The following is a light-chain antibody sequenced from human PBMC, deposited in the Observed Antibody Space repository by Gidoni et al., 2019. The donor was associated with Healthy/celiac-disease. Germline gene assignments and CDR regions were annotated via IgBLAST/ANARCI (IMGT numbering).Light chain of an antibody. Sequence: EIVMTQSPATLSVSPGERATLSCRASQRVSSNLVWYQQKPGQAPRLLIYCASTRATCIPARFSGSGSGTEFTLTISSLQSEDFAVYYCQQYNNWPVTFGQGTKVEIK. J-gene: IGKJ1*01. V-gene: IGKV3-15*01. CDR2: CAS. CDR3: QQYNNWPVT. CDR1: QRVSSN.